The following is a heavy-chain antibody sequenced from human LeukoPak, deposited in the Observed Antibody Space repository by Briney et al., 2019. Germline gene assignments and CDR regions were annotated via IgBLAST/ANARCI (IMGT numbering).Heavy chain of an antibody. J-gene: IGHJ3*02. V-gene: IGHV4-4*02. CDR3: ARPLDYYGSGRSQAFDI. D-gene: IGHD3-10*01. CDR1: GGSISSSNW. CDR2: IYHSGST. Sequence: PSGTLSLTCAVSGGSISSSNWWSWVRQPPGKGLEWIGQIYHSGSTNYNPSLRSRVTISVDTSKNQFSLKLSSVTAADTAVYYCARPLDYYGSGRSQAFDIWGQGTMVTVSS.